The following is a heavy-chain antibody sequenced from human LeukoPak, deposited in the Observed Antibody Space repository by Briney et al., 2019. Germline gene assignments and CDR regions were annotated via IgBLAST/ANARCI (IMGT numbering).Heavy chain of an antibody. D-gene: IGHD6-19*01. CDR1: GFTFSGYA. J-gene: IGHJ4*02. V-gene: IGHV3-23*01. CDR2: ITGPGDGT. Sequence: PGGSLRLSCAASGFTFSGYAMSWVRQAPGKGLEWVSAITGPGDGTWYADSVQGRFTISRDNSKNTLYLQMNSLGAEDTAVYFCAKRIYGWYQIDYWGQGTLVTVSS. CDR3: AKRIYGWYQIDY.